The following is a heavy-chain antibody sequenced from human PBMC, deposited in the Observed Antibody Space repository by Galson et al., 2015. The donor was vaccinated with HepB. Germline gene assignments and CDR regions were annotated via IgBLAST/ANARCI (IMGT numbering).Heavy chain of an antibody. Sequence: SVKVSCKASGYTFTTHGIHWVRQAPGQRLEWMGWINTDNGNTKYSQNFQGRFTITRDTSASTAYMELSSLRSEDTAMYYCARDSRVGFCKSSGCSAAYQFDYWGHGTLTTVSS. CDR1: GYTFTTHG. V-gene: IGHV1-3*04. CDR2: INTDNGNT. J-gene: IGHJ4*01. CDR3: ARDSRVGFCKSSGCSAAYQFDY. D-gene: IGHD1-26*01.